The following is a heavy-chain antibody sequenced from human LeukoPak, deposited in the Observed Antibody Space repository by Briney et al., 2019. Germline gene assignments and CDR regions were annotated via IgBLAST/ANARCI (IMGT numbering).Heavy chain of an antibody. CDR3: AKDRYGGDYYYYGMDV. CDR1: GFTFSSYA. J-gene: IGHJ6*02. CDR2: ISGSGGST. D-gene: IGHD3-16*01. Sequence: PGGSLRLSCAASGFTFSSYAMSWVGQAPGKGLEWVSAISGSGGSTYYADSVKGRFTISRDDSKNTLYLQMNSLRAEDTAVYYCAKDRYGGDYYYYGMDVWGQGTTVTVSS. V-gene: IGHV3-23*01.